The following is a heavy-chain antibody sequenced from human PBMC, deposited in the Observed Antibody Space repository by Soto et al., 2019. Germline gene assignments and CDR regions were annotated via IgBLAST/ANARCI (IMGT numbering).Heavy chain of an antibody. Sequence: QLVESGGGLVKPGGSLALSCAGSGFAFTNVWLHWVRQAPGKGLEWVGRIKSKPDGETTDYAAPVKGRFTISRDDSTNTLYLQMNSLQTEDSGLYYGNTYDDFGGGHTPLWGHGTLVTVSS. V-gene: IGHV3-15*07. CDR3: NTYDDFGGGHTPL. J-gene: IGHJ4*01. CDR2: IKSKPDGETT. D-gene: IGHD3-3*01. CDR1: GFAFTNVW.